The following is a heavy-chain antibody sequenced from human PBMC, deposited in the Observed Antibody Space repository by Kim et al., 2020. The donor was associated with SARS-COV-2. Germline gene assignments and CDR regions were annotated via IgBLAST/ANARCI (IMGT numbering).Heavy chain of an antibody. CDR1: GYSFTSYW. CDR3: ARRRYYDSSGYYQTNYYYGMDV. J-gene: IGHJ6*02. D-gene: IGHD3-22*01. CDR2: IYPGDSDT. V-gene: IGHV5-51*01. Sequence: GESLKISCKGSGYSFTSYWIGWVRQMPGKGLEWMGIIYPGDSDTRYSPSFQGQVTIPADKSISTAYLQWSSLKASDTAMYYCARRRYYDSSGYYQTNYYYGMDVWGQGTTVTVSS.